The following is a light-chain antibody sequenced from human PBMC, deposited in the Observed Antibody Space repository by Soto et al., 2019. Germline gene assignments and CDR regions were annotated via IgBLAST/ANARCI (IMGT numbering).Light chain of an antibody. V-gene: IGLV2-14*01. CDR2: EVS. CDR3: SSKTSSSSPFV. CDR1: TSDVGAYNY. Sequence: QSVLTQPASVSGSPGQSITISCTGSTSDVGAYNYVSWYKHHPGQAPQLMIYEVSNRPSGVSNRFSGSKSGNTASLTISGLQAVDEGDYYCSSKTSSSSPFVFGTGTKLTVL. J-gene: IGLJ1*01.